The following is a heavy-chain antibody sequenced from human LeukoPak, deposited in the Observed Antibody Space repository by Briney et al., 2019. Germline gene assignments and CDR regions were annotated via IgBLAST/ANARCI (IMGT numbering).Heavy chain of an antibody. CDR2: INHSGST. CDR3: ARTTYYYDSSGYLKRPIDY. Sequence: GSLRLSCAASGFTFSSYAMSWIRQPPGRGLEWIGEINHSGSTNYNPSLKSRVPISVDTSQNQFSLKLSSVTAADRAVYYCARTTYYYDSSGYLKRPIDYWGRGTLVTVFS. V-gene: IGHV4-34*01. CDR1: GFTFSSYA. J-gene: IGHJ4*02. D-gene: IGHD3-22*01.